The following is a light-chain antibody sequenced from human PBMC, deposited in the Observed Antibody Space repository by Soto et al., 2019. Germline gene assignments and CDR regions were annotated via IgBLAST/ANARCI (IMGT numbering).Light chain of an antibody. CDR2: DAS. Sequence: AIPLTQSPSSLSASVGDRVTITCRASQGISSALAWYQQKTGKAPKLLIYDASSLECGVPSRFSGSGSGTDFTLTISSLQPEDFATYYCQQFNNYPRTFGQGTKVEIK. V-gene: IGKV1D-13*01. CDR1: QGISSA. J-gene: IGKJ1*01. CDR3: QQFNNYPRT.